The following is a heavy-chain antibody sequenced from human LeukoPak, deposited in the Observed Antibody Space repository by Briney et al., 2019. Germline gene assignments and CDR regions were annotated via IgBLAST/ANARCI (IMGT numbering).Heavy chain of an antibody. CDR1: GGSFSGHY. CDR2: INHSGST. D-gene: IGHD7-27*01. CDR3: ASLLNGGVSHWFDP. J-gene: IGHJ5*02. Sequence: SETLSLTCAVYGGSFSGHYWSWIRQPPGKGLEWIGEINHSGSTNYNPSLKSRATMSVDTSKNQFSLKLSSVTAADTAVYYCASLLNGGVSHWFDPWGQGTLVTVSS. V-gene: IGHV4-34*01.